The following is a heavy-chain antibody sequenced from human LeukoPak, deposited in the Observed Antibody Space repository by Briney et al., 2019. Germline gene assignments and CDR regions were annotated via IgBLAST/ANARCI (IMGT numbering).Heavy chain of an antibody. D-gene: IGHD3-10*01. CDR1: GFTFSSYG. CDR3: ARGEAYYNKNGLPGAALDF. Sequence: PGGSLRLSCAASGFTFSSYGMHWVRQAPGKGLEWVAVISYDGGNEYYADSVTGRFTISRDNSKNTVFLQLNSLRVEDAAIYYCARGEAYYNKNGLPGAALDFWGLGTLVTVSS. CDR2: ISYDGGNE. J-gene: IGHJ3*01. V-gene: IGHV3-30*03.